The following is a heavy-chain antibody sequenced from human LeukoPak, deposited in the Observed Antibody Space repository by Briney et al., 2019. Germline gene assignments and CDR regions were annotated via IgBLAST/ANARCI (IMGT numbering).Heavy chain of an antibody. CDR3: AREDRNRNYNFASQTYD. CDR2: ISGSVVSA. CDR1: GFTLTIYA. J-gene: IGHJ4*02. D-gene: IGHD1-7*01. Sequence: GGSLRLACAPSGFTLTIYAMSWVRQTPGGGLGWVSAISGSVVSAYYAHFVKGRFTISRDNSKNTLYLQMSSLRAEDTAVYYCAREDRNRNYNFASQTYDWGQGTLVTVSS. V-gene: IGHV3-23*01.